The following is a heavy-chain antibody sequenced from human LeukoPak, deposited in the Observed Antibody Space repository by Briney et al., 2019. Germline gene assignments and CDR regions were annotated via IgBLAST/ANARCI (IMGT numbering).Heavy chain of an antibody. CDR2: ISSSSSYI. D-gene: IGHD5-18*01. J-gene: IGHJ4*02. CDR3: AREVDTAMVSQDY. V-gene: IGHV3-21*01. CDR1: GFTFSSYS. Sequence: GGSLRLSCAASGFTFSSYSMNWVRQAPGKGLEWVSSISSSSSYIYYADSVKGRFTISRDNAKNSLYLQMNSLRAEDTAVYYCAREVDTAMVSQDYWGQGTLVTVSS.